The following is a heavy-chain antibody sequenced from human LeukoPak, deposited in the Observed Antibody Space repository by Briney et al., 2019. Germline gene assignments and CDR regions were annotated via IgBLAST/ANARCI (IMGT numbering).Heavy chain of an antibody. CDR3: ARGVNDAFDI. CDR1: GFTFSIYG. CDR2: IRYDGSNK. V-gene: IGHV3-30*02. Sequence: PGGSLRLSCAASGFTFSIYGMHWVRQAPGKGLEWVAFIRYDGSNKYYADSVKGRFTISRDNSKNTLYLQMNSLRAEDTAVYYCARGVNDAFDIWGQGTMVTVSS. J-gene: IGHJ3*02.